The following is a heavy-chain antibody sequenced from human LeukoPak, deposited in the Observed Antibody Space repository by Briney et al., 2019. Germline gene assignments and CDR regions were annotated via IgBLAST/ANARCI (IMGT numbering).Heavy chain of an antibody. V-gene: IGHV3-48*03. Sequence: GGSLRLSCAASAFTFSIFAMNWVRQAPGKGLEWISYISDSGSRIYYADSVKGRFTISRDNAKNSLYLQMNSLRAEDTAVYYCARVRGSYFPVFDYWGQGTLVTVSS. D-gene: IGHD1-26*01. J-gene: IGHJ4*02. CDR3: ARVRGSYFPVFDY. CDR2: ISDSGSRI. CDR1: AFTFSIFA.